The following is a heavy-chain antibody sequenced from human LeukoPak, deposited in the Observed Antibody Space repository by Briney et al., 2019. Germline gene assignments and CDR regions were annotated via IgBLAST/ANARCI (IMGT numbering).Heavy chain of an antibody. Sequence: GGSLTLSCSASGFSFASYGMNWVRQAPGSGLKWVAYISAGSSNTFYADSVKGRFTISRDDADNFLHLQMNSLSAEDTAVYYCARSAVQANTPFYFDFWRQGALVTVSS. CDR3: ARSAVQANTPFYFDF. V-gene: IGHV3-48*01. CDR2: ISAGSSNT. CDR1: GFSFASYG. J-gene: IGHJ4*02. D-gene: IGHD1-26*01.